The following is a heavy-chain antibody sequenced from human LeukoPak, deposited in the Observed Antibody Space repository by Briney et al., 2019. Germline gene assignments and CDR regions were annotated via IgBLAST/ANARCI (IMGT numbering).Heavy chain of an antibody. CDR1: GYSISSSNW. Sequence: PSDTLSLTCAVSGYSISSSNWWGWIRQPPGKGLEWIGYIYYSGSTYCNPSLKSRVTMSVDTSKNQFSLKLSSVTAVDTAVYYCARTLVGATDAFDIWGQGTMVTVSS. D-gene: IGHD1-26*01. CDR2: IYYSGST. J-gene: IGHJ3*02. CDR3: ARTLVGATDAFDI. V-gene: IGHV4-28*01.